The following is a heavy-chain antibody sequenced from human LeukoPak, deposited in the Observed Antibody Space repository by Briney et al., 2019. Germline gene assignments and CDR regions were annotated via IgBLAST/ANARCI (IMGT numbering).Heavy chain of an antibody. Sequence: MSSETLSLTCTVSGDSVSRYYWSWIRQPPGKGLEWIGHIYYSGSTNYNPSLKSRVTISVDTSKNQFSLKLSSVTAADTAVYYCAIVWFPHDAFDIWGQGTMVTVSS. V-gene: IGHV4-59*02. J-gene: IGHJ3*02. CDR3: AIVWFPHDAFDI. CDR2: IYYSGST. D-gene: IGHD2-21*01. CDR1: GDSVSRYY.